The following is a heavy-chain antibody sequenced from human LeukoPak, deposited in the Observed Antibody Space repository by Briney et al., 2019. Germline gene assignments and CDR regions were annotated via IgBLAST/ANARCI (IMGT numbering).Heavy chain of an antibody. CDR2: IVVGSGNT. V-gene: IGHV1-58*02. CDR3: AADPYSYGYDY. CDR1: GFTFTSSA. D-gene: IGHD5-18*01. J-gene: IGHJ4*02. Sequence: SVKVSCKASGFTFTSSAMQWLRQARGQRLEWIGWIVVGSGNTNYAQKFQERVTITRDMSISTAYMELSSLRSEDTAVYYCAADPYSYGYDYWGQGPLVTVSS.